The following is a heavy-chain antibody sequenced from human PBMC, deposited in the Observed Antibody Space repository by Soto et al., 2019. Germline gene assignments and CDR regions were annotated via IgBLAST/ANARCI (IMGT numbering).Heavy chain of an antibody. CDR3: ARSVTAGLDY. CDR1: GYSFTGVD. J-gene: IGHJ4*02. CDR2: MQPNNGRT. V-gene: IGHV1-8*01. D-gene: IGHD2-21*02. Sequence: QVQLVQSGAEVREPGASVKVSCKASGYSFTGVDINWVRQTPGQGLEWMGWMQPNNGRTSYAQQFQGRVTMTRDTSLNTAYMELSSLTSDDTAFYYCARSVTAGLDYWGQGTVVTVSS.